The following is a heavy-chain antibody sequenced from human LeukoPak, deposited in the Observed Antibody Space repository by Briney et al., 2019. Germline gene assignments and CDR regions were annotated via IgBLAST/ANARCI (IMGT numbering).Heavy chain of an antibody. V-gene: IGHV1-2*02. CDR3: ARAPLYCSGGTCQIDY. CDR1: GYTFTGYY. D-gene: IGHD2-15*01. J-gene: IGHJ4*02. CDR2: INPNSGGT. Sequence: ASVKVSCKASGYTFTGYYIHRVRQAPGQGLEWMGWINPNSGGTNYAQKFEGRVTMTSDTSISTAYMELSRLRSDDTAVYYCARAPLYCSGGTCQIDYWGLGTLVTVSS.